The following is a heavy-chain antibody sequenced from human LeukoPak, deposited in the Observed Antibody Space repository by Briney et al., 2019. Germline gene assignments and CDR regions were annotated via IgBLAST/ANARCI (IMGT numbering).Heavy chain of an antibody. J-gene: IGHJ4*02. CDR1: GFTFSTYA. CDR3: ARDPSGGHLDY. CDR2: ISYGGDNT. V-gene: IGHV3-30*10. Sequence: GRSLKLSCAASGFTFSTYAMHWVRQAPGKGLEWVAVISYGGDNTYYTDSVKGRFTISRDDSKNTLYLQMNSLRAEDTAMYYCARDPSGGHLDYWGQGTLVTVSS. D-gene: IGHD3-16*01.